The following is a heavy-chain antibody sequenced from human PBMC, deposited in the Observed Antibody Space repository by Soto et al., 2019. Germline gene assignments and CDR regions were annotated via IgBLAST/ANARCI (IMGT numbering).Heavy chain of an antibody. Sequence: SETLSLTCTVSGGSISSYYWSWIRQPPGKGLEWIGYIYYSGSTNYNPSLKSRVTISVDTSKNQFSLKLSSVTAADTAVYYCARWENWNYFYFDSWGQGTLVTVSP. V-gene: IGHV4-59*01. CDR1: GGSISSYY. CDR2: IYYSGST. CDR3: ARWENWNYFYFDS. D-gene: IGHD1-7*01. J-gene: IGHJ4*02.